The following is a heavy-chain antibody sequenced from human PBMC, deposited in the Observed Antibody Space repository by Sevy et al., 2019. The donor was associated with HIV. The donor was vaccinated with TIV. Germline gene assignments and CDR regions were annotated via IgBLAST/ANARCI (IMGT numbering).Heavy chain of an antibody. V-gene: IGHV3-33*01. Sequence: GGSLRLSCVASGFTFRSFSMHWVRQAPGKGLEWVAAIWYDGRTERYADSVQGRFTISRDNSKKTLYLQINSLRDKDTAIYYCARDAARVIVPTAGFDSWGQGTLVTVSS. CDR1: GFTFRSFS. CDR3: ARDAARVIVPTAGFDS. D-gene: IGHD1-1*01. CDR2: IWYDGRTE. J-gene: IGHJ5*01.